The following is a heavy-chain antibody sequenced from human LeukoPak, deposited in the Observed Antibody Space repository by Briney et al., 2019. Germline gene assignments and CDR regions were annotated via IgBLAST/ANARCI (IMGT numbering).Heavy chain of an antibody. CDR3: AKDCGGSCYSFRAFDI. Sequence: GGSLRLSCAAPGFTFSSYSMTWVRQAPGKGLEWVSSISSSSSYIYYADSVKGRFTISRDNAKNSLYLQMNSLRAEDTAVYYCAKDCGGSCYSFRAFDIWGQGTMVTVSS. CDR1: GFTFSSYS. J-gene: IGHJ3*02. CDR2: ISSSSSYI. V-gene: IGHV3-21*01. D-gene: IGHD2-15*01.